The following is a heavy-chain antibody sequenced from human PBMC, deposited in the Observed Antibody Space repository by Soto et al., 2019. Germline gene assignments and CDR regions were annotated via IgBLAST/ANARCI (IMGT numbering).Heavy chain of an antibody. CDR3: ARYLMDDFPSYYYYGMDV. CDR2: IIPIFGTA. D-gene: IGHD3-3*01. V-gene: IGHV1-69*06. J-gene: IGHJ6*02. Sequence: SVKVSCKASGGTFSSYAISWVRQAPGQGLEWMGGIIPIFGTANYAQKFQGRVTITADKSTSTAYMELSSLRSEDTAVYYRARYLMDDFPSYYYYGMDVWGQGTTVTVSS. CDR1: GGTFSSYA.